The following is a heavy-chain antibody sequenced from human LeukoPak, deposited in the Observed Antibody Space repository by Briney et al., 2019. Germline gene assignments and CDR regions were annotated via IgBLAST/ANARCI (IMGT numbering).Heavy chain of an antibody. V-gene: IGHV3-30*01. CDR2: ISYDGSNK. D-gene: IGHD6-13*01. CDR1: GFTFSSYA. J-gene: IGHJ5*02. CDR3: ARDRGSSWHGYNWFDP. Sequence: GRSQRLSCAASGFTFSSYAMHWVRQAPGKGLEWVAVISYDGSNKYYADSVKGRFTISRDNSKNTLYLQMNSLRAEDTAVYYCARDRGSSWHGYNWFDPWGQGTLVTVSS.